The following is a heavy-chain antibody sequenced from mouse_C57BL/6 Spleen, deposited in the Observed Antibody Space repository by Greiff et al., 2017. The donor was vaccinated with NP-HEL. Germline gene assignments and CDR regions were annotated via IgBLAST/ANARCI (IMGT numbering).Heavy chain of an antibody. J-gene: IGHJ2*01. D-gene: IGHD1-1*01. CDR3: ARSLSHITTVVAKGYFDY. Sequence: EVQLQQSGPELVKPGASVKISCKASGYSFTDYNMNWVKQSNGKSLEWIGVINPNYGTTSYNQKFKGKATLTVDQSSSTAYMQLNSLTSEDSAVYYCARSLSHITTVVAKGYFDYWGQGTTLTVSS. CDR2: INPNYGTT. V-gene: IGHV1-39*01. CDR1: GYSFTDYN.